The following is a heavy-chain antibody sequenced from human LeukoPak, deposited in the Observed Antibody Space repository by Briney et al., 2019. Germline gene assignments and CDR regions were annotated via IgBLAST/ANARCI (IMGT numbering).Heavy chain of an antibody. D-gene: IGHD2-15*01. J-gene: IGHJ4*02. CDR1: GFTFSAYA. CDR2: ISSSSSYT. CDR3: ARTKGYCSGGSCYIDY. Sequence: GGSLRLSCAASGFTFSAYAMNWVRQAPGKGLEWVSYISSSSSYTNYADSVKGRFTISRDNAKNSLYLQMNSLRAEDTAVYYCARTKGYCSGGSCYIDYWGQGTLVTVSS. V-gene: IGHV3-11*03.